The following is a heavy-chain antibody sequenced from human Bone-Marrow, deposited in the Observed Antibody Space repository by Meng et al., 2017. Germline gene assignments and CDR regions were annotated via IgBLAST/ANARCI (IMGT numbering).Heavy chain of an antibody. CDR2: TYYRSRWYT. D-gene: IGHD1-26*01. CDR3: ARESSGSPLDY. J-gene: IGHJ4*02. Sequence: VNLQPHGPGLVKPSHTLSLPCTISGATLSTPSSAWHGIRRSPSRGLEWLGRTYYRSRWYTDYAVSVKSRININPDTTEYHFSLQLNSVTPEDTAVYYCARESSGSPLDYWGRGTLVTVSS. CDR1: GATLSTPSSA. V-gene: IGHV6-1*01.